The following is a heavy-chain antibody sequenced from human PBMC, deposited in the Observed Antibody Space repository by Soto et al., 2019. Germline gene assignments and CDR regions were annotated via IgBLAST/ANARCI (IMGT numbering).Heavy chain of an antibody. V-gene: IGHV4-59*01. J-gene: IGHJ6*03. CDR3: ARKGAAASYAHYYMDV. CDR2: VYYSGNT. D-gene: IGHD6-13*01. Sequence: PSXTLSLTSTVSGGSISPYYWSCIRQPPLKGLEWIGYVYYSGNTNYNPSLESRVTISVDTSRNRFSLNLTSATAADTAVYYCARKGAAASYAHYYMDVWGRGTAVTVSS. CDR1: GGSISPYY.